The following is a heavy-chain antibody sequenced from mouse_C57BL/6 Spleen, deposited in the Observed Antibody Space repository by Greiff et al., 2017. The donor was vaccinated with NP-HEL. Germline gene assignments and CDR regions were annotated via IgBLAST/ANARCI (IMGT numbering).Heavy chain of an antibody. J-gene: IGHJ2*01. CDR1: GFTFSDYG. Sequence: VQLKESGGGLVKPGGSLKLSCAASGFTFSDYGMHWVRQAPEKGLEWVAYISSGSSTIYYADTVKGRFTISRDNAKNTLFLQMTSLRSEDTAMYYCARKDGSSSFDYWGQGTTLTVSS. CDR2: ISSGSSTI. D-gene: IGHD1-1*01. CDR3: ARKDGSSSFDY. V-gene: IGHV5-17*01.